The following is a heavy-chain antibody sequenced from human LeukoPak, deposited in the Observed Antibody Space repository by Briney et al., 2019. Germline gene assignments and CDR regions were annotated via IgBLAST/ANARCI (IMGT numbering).Heavy chain of an antibody. J-gene: IGHJ5*02. Sequence: GGSLRLSCAASGFTFSSYSMNWVRQAPGEGLEWVSSISSSSSYIYYADSVKGRFTISRDNAKNSLYLQMNSLRAEDTAVYYCARADSYGDSDWFDPWGQGTLVTVSS. CDR1: GFTFSSYS. CDR3: ARADSYGDSDWFDP. D-gene: IGHD4-17*01. CDR2: ISSSSSYI. V-gene: IGHV3-21*01.